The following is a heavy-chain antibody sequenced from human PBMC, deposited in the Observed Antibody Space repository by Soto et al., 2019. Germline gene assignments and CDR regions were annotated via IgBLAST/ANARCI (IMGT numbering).Heavy chain of an antibody. Sequence: ASVKVSCKASGYTFTDYAIHWVRQAPGQGLEWMGWINVGNGNTGYSRKFQGRVTNVRDMSASTAYIEVTSLTSEDTAIYYCAREGAHYTPLDHWGQGTLVTVSS. D-gene: IGHD2-15*01. J-gene: IGHJ4*02. CDR2: INVGNGNT. CDR1: GYTFTDYA. CDR3: AREGAHYTPLDH. V-gene: IGHV1-3*01.